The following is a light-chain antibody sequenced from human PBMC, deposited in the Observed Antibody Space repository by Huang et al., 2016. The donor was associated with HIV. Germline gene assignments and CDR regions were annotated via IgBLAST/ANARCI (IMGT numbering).Light chain of an antibody. J-gene: IGKJ4*01. V-gene: IGKV3-15*01. CDR2: ATS. CDR1: QSVRDK. Sequence: EIVMTQSPDTLSVSPGERATLSCRASQSVRDKLAWYQQKPGQAPRLLLHATSTRAAGGPARFSGSGSGTEFTLTIISRQSEDCGVYYCQQYESWPPLTFGGGTKVEIK. CDR3: QQYESWPPLT.